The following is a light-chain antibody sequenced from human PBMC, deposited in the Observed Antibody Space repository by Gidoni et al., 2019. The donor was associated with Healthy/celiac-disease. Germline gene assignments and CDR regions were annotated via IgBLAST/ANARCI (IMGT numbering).Light chain of an antibody. V-gene: IGLV3-25*03. Sequence: SYELTQPPSVSVSPGQPARITCSGDALPKKYAYWYQQKPGQAPVLVIYKDSERPSGIPERCSGSSSGTTVTLTISGVQAEDEADYYCQSADSSGTNWVFGGGTKLTVL. CDR3: QSADSSGTNWV. CDR1: ALPKKY. J-gene: IGLJ3*02. CDR2: KDS.